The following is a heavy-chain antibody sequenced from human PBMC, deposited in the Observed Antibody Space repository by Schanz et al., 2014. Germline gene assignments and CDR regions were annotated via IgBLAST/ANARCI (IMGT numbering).Heavy chain of an antibody. J-gene: IGHJ4*02. V-gene: IGHV3-9*01. Sequence: EVQLVESGGGLVQPGKSLRLSCAASGFTFDKYAMHWVRQAPGKGLEWVSVISWNSGTIGYADSVKGRFTISRDNAKNSLYLQMNSLRAEVTALYYCTKDKSQIAVAGLFDLWGQGTLVTVSS. CDR3: TKDKSQIAVAGLFDL. CDR2: ISWNSGTI. D-gene: IGHD6-19*01. CDR1: GFTFDKYA.